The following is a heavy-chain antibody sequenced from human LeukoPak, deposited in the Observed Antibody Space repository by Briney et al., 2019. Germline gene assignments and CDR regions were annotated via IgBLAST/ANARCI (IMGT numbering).Heavy chain of an antibody. J-gene: IGHJ4*02. CDR2: IIPIFGTT. V-gene: IGHV1-69*06. Sequence: GASVKVSCKASGSPFSTYAINWVRQAPGQGLEWMGGIIPIFGTTNYAQKFQGRVTITADTSTNTAYLEMSSLTSEDTAIYYCAENWNYVYYFDCWGQGTLVTVSS. D-gene: IGHD1-7*01. CDR3: AENWNYVYYFDC. CDR1: GSPFSTYA.